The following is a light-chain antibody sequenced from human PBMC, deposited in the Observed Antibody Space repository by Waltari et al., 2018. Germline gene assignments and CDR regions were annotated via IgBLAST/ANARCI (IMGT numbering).Light chain of an antibody. V-gene: IGLV2-11*01. CDR1: SRDVARYQY. Sequence: QSALTQPHSVSGSPGQSVTISCTGTSRDVARYQYVSWYPQHPGKAPHLMIADVSNRPSGVPDRFSGSKSGNTASLTISGLQAEDEADYYCSAHAGTYAYWVFGGGTKLTVL. CDR3: SAHAGTYAYWV. CDR2: DVS. J-gene: IGLJ3*02.